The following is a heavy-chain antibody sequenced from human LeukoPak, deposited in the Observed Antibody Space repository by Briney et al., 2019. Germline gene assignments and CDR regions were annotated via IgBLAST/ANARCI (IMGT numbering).Heavy chain of an antibody. CDR3: ARARGYYVKDY. CDR1: GYTFTSYY. Sequence: GASVKVSCKASGYTFTSYYMHWVRQATGQGLEWMGWMNPNSGNTGYAQKFQGRVTMTRNTSISTAYMELSSLRSEDTAVYYCARARGYYVKDYWGQGTLVTVSS. V-gene: IGHV1-8*02. CDR2: MNPNSGNT. J-gene: IGHJ4*02. D-gene: IGHD1-26*01.